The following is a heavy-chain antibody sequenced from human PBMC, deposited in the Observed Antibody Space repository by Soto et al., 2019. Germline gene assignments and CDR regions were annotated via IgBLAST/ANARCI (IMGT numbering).Heavy chain of an antibody. CDR1: GGSFSGYY. J-gene: IGHJ4*02. V-gene: IGHV4-34*01. D-gene: IGHD6-13*01. CDR3: AREPSSSSWSFFDY. Sequence: SETLSLTCAVYGGSFSGYYWSWIRQPPGKGLEWIGEINHSGSTNYNPSLKSRVTISVDTSKNQFSLKLSSVTAADTAVYYCAREPSSSSWSFFDYWGQGILVTVSS. CDR2: INHSGST.